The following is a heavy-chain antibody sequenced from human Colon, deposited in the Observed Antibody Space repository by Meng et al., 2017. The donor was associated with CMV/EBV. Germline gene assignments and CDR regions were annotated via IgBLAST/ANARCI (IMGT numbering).Heavy chain of an antibody. CDR2: ISSSSSYI. D-gene: IGHD1-26*01. CDR3: AAGRGGTYPDQ. V-gene: IGHV3-21*01. J-gene: IGHJ5*02. CDR1: GFTFSSYS. Sequence: GESLKISCAASGFTFSSYSMNWVRQAPGKGLEWVSSISSSSSYIYYADSVKGRFTISRDNAKNSLYLQMNSLRAEDTAVYYCAAGRGGTYPDQWGQGTLVTVSS.